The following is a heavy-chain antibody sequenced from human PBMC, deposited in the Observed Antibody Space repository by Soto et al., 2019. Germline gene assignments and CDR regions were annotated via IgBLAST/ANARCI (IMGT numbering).Heavy chain of an antibody. CDR2: IYYSGST. CDR1: GGSISSGDYY. D-gene: IGHD5-12*01. Sequence: QVQLQESGPGLVKPSQTLSLTCTVSGGSISSGDYYWSWIRQPPGKGLEWIGYIYYSGSTYYNPSLEGRXXMXVXXAKNQRSLKLSSVTAADTAVYYCARGGRDGYNFDYWGQGTLVTVSS. J-gene: IGHJ4*02. V-gene: IGHV4-30-4*01. CDR3: ARGGRDGYNFDY.